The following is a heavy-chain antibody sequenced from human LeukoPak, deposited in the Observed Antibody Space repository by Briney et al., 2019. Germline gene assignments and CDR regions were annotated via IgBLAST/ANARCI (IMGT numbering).Heavy chain of an antibody. CDR3: ARDPHPTVAATDYFDY. J-gene: IGHJ4*02. CDR1: GFTFSSYG. Sequence: GGSLRLSCAASGFTFSSYGMHWVRQAPGKGLEWVAVISYDGSNKYYADSVKGRFTISRDNSKNTLYLQLNSLRAEDTAVYYCARDPHPTVAATDYFDYWGQGTLVTVSS. D-gene: IGHD6-19*01. V-gene: IGHV3-30*19. CDR2: ISYDGSNK.